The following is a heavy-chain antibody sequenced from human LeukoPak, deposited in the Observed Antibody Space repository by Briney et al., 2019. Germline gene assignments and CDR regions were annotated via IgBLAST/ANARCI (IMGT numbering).Heavy chain of an antibody. CDR1: GFPFSEAW. Sequence: GGSLRLSCVVSGFPFSEAWMGWVRQAPGKGLEWVGRITSTTDGGTTDHAAPVRGRFTISRDDSKTTLYLQMNSLKTEDTAVYYCTTYLTTRGQGTLVTVSS. V-gene: IGHV3-15*01. J-gene: IGHJ4*02. D-gene: IGHD4/OR15-4a*01. CDR3: TTYLTT. CDR2: ITSTTDGGTT.